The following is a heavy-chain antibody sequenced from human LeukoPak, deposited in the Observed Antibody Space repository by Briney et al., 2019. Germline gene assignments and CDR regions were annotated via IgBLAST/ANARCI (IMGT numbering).Heavy chain of an antibody. CDR2: IYYSGST. J-gene: IGHJ4*02. CDR3: ERGLIAAVFFDY. CDR1: GGSISSYY. Sequence: PSETLSLTCTVSGGSISSYYWSWIRQPPGKGLEWIGYIYYSGSTNYNPSLKSRVTISVDTSKNQFSLKLSSVTAADTAVYYCERGLIAAVFFDYWGQGTLVTVSS. D-gene: IGHD6-13*01. V-gene: IGHV4-59*01.